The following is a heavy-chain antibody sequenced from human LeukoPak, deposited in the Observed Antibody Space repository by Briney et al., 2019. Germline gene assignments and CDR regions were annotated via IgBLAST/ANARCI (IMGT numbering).Heavy chain of an antibody. CDR2: IRSKDNDGTT. V-gene: IGHV3-49*04. J-gene: IGHJ4*02. Sequence: GGSLRLSCTASEFTFGDFAISWVRQAPGKGLEWLGFIRSKDNDGTTDYAASVKGRFTISRDDSKSIAYLQMNSLKTEDTAVYYCTREGGKELGFDYWGQGTLVTVSS. CDR1: EFTFGDFA. CDR3: TREGGKELGFDY. D-gene: IGHD1-26*01.